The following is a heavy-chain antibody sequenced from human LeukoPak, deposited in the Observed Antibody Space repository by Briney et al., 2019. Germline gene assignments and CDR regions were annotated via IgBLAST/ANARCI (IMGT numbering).Heavy chain of an antibody. D-gene: IGHD3-16*02. Sequence: GGSLRLSCAASGFTFDDYAMHWVRQAPGKGLEWVSLISGDGGSTYYADSVKGRFTISRDNSKNSLYLQVNSLRTEDTALYYCAKGGYVWGSYRYTEVGYFDYWGQGTLVTVSS. V-gene: IGHV3-43*02. CDR2: ISGDGGST. CDR1: GFTFDDYA. J-gene: IGHJ4*02. CDR3: AKGGYVWGSYRYTEVGYFDY.